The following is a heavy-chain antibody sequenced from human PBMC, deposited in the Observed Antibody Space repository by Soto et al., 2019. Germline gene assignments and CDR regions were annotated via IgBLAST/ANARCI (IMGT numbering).Heavy chain of an antibody. D-gene: IGHD2-15*01. J-gene: IGHJ3*02. CDR2: ISPYNGKT. CDR3: ARDIYGGNCCDAFDI. Sequence: QAQLAQSGAEVKKPGASVNISCKASGYTFTNYGFIWVRQAPGHGLEWVGWISPYNGKTEYAQKFEGRGTMTRDEPTSTAYMELRSLRSDDTAVYYCARDIYGGNCCDAFDIWGQGTMVTVSS. V-gene: IGHV1-18*01. CDR1: GYTFTNYG.